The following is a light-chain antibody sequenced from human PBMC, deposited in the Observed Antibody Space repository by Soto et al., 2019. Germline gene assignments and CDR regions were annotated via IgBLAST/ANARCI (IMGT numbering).Light chain of an antibody. CDR1: QSVTSTY. CDR2: DAS. CDR3: QQYGSSPVT. Sequence: EIVLTQSPGTLSLSPGERATLSCRASQSVTSTYLAWYQQKPGQAPRLLIYDASSRATGIPDRFSGSGSGTDFTLTISRLEPEDFAVYYCQQYGSSPVTFGQGTKLEIK. V-gene: IGKV3-20*01. J-gene: IGKJ2*01.